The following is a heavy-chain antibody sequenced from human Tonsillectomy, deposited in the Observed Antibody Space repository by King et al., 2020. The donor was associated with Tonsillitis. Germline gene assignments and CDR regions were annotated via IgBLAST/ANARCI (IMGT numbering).Heavy chain of an antibody. J-gene: IGHJ4*02. D-gene: IGHD4-17*01. V-gene: IGHV1-8*01. CDR1: GYTFTSYD. Sequence: VQLVESGAEVKKPGASVKVSCTASGYTFTSYDINWVRQATGQGLEWMGWMNPNSGNTGYAQKFQGRVTMTRNTSISTAYMELSSLRSEDTAVYYCARGLRSIMGTTVTTYYFDYWGQGTLVTVSS. CDR2: MNPNSGNT. CDR3: ARGLRSIMGTTVTTYYFDY.